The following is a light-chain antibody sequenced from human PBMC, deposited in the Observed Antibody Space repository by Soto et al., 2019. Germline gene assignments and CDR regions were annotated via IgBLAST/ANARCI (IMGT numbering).Light chain of an antibody. CDR1: SSDVGDYNY. V-gene: IGLV2-14*01. CDR3: SSYTSSSTLVV. Sequence: QSALTQPASVSGSPGQSITISCTGTSSDVGDYNYVSWYQQHPGKAPKLMICEVSNRPSGVSNRFSGSKSGNTASLTISGLQAEDEADYYCSSYTSSSTLVVFGGGTKVTVL. CDR2: EVS. J-gene: IGLJ2*01.